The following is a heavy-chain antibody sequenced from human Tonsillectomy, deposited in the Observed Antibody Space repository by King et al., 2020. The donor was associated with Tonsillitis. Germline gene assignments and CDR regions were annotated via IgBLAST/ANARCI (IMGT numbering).Heavy chain of an antibody. J-gene: IGHJ4*02. Sequence: QLVQSGAEVKKPGSSVKVSCKASGGTFSSYAISWVRQAPGQGLEWMGGIIPVFGTANYAQKFQGRVTITADESTSTDYMELSSLRSDDTAVYYCARASGSGSYYNAGGFDYWGQGTLVTVSS. CDR2: IIPVFGTA. D-gene: IGHD3-10*01. CDR3: ARASGSGSYYNAGGFDY. V-gene: IGHV1-69*01. CDR1: GGTFSSYA.